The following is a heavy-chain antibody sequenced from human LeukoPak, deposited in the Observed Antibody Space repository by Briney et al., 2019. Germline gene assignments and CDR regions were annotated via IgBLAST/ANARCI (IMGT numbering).Heavy chain of an antibody. J-gene: IGHJ4*02. D-gene: IGHD6-19*01. Sequence: GGSLRLSCAASGFTFSSDAMNWVRQAPGKGLEWVSSISGGGESTYYADSVKGRFTVSRDNSKNTLYLQINSLRGEDTAVYYCAKGKYSSGGVPDYWGQGTLVTVSS. V-gene: IGHV3-23*01. CDR3: AKGKYSSGGVPDY. CDR1: GFTFSSDA. CDR2: ISGGGEST.